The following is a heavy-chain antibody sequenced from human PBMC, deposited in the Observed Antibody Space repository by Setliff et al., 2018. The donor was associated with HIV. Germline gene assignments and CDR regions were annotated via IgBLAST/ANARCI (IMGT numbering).Heavy chain of an antibody. Sequence: ASVKVSCKVSGYTLTELSIHWVRQAPGQGLEWMGWINPNNGDTNYAQKFQGRVTMTRDTSISTAYMELSSLKSDDTAVYYCARDYSGWYYFDCWGQGTLVTVSS. V-gene: IGHV1-2*02. CDR2: INPNNGDT. CDR1: GYTLTELS. CDR3: ARDYSGWYYFDC. J-gene: IGHJ4*02. D-gene: IGHD6-19*01.